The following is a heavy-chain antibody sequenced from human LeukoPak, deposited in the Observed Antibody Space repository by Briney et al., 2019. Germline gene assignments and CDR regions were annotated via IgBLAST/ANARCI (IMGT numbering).Heavy chain of an antibody. V-gene: IGHV3-30*02. J-gene: IGHJ2*01. CDR1: GFTFSSYG. CDR2: IRYDGSNK. Sequence: TGGSLRLSCAASGFTFSSYGMHWVRQAPGKGLEWVAFIRYDGSNKYYADSVKGRFTISRDNSKNTLYLQMNSLRAEDTAVYYCARITGSYIYFDHWGRGTLVTVSS. D-gene: IGHD1-20*01. CDR3: ARITGSYIYFDH.